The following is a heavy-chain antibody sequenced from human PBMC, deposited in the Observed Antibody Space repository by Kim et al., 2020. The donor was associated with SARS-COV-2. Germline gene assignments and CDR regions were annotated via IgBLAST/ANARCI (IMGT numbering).Heavy chain of an antibody. Sequence: ASVKVSCKASGYTFTSYYMHWVRQAPGQGLEWMGIINPSGGSTSYAQKFQGRVTMTRDTSTSTVYMELSSLRSEDTAVYYCARGLGGSGSDTMRVYNWFDPWGQGTLVTVSS. CDR2: INPSGGST. J-gene: IGHJ5*02. CDR1: GYTFTSYY. CDR3: ARGLGGSGSDTMRVYNWFDP. V-gene: IGHV1-46*01. D-gene: IGHD3-10*01.